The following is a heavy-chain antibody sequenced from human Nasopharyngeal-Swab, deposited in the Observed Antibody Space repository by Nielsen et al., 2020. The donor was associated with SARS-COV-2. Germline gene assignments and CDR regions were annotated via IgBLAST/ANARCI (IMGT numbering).Heavy chain of an antibody. D-gene: IGHD3-10*01. Sequence: WIRQPPGKGLEWVSAISGSGGSTYYADSVKGRFTISRDNSKNTLYLQMNSLRAEDTAVYYCAREWGFGELFGWFDPWGQGTLVTVSS. V-gene: IGHV3-23*01. J-gene: IGHJ5*02. CDR3: AREWGFGELFGWFDP. CDR2: ISGSGGST.